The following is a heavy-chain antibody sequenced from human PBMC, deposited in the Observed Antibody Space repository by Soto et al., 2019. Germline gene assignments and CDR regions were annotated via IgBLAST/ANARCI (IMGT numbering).Heavy chain of an antibody. V-gene: IGHV5-10-1*01. CDR1: GYSFTSYW. D-gene: IGHD2-2*01. CDR2: IDPSDSYT. CDR3: ASSSTSWLSGSYYYYGMDV. J-gene: IGHJ6*02. Sequence: GESLKISCKGSGYSFTSYWISWVRQMPGKGLEWMGRIDPSDSYTNYSPSFQGHVTISADKSISTAYLQWSSLKASDTAMYYCASSSTSWLSGSYYYYGMDVWGQGTTVTVSS.